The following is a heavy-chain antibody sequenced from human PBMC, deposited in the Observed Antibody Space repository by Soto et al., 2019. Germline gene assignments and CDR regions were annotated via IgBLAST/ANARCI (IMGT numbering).Heavy chain of an antibody. CDR1: GFTFSSYA. CDR2: ISGSGGST. D-gene: IGHD2-2*01. Sequence: EVQLLESGGGLVQPGGSLRLSCAASGFTFSSYAMSWVRQAPGKGLEWVSAISGSGGSTYYADSVKGRFTISRDNSKNTLYLQMNSLRAEDTAVYYCAKCWASSTSCYSYCVYYYYGMDVWGQGTTVTVSS. CDR3: AKCWASSTSCYSYCVYYYYGMDV. J-gene: IGHJ6*02. V-gene: IGHV3-23*01.